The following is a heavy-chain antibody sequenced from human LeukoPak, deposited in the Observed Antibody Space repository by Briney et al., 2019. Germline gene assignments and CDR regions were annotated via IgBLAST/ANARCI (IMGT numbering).Heavy chain of an antibody. D-gene: IGHD4-23*01. CDR2: IYYSGST. CDR1: GGSITSYY. Sequence: SETLSLTCTVSGGSITSYYWSWIRQPPGKGLEWIGSIYYSGSTYYNPSLKSRVTISVDTSKNQFSLKLSSVTAADTAVYYCARHERDYGGNSSDYWGQGTLVTVSS. CDR3: ARHERDYGGNSSDY. V-gene: IGHV4-39*01. J-gene: IGHJ4*02.